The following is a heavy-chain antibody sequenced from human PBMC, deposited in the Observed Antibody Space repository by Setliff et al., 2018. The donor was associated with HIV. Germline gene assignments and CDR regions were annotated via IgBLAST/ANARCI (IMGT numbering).Heavy chain of an antibody. CDR1: GFIFSNYW. CDR3: ARHSDWYGNDAFDI. V-gene: IGHV3-74*01. D-gene: IGHD6-19*01. J-gene: IGHJ3*02. Sequence: GGSLRLSCAASGFIFSNYWMHWVRQAPGKGLVWVSRMNSDGSSISYADSVKGRFTISRDNAKNTLYLQMNSLRGEDTAVYYCARHSDWYGNDAFDIWGQGTRVTVSS. CDR2: MNSDGSSI.